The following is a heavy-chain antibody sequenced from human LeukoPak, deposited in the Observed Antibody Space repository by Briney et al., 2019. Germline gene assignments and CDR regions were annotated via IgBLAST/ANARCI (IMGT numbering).Heavy chain of an antibody. J-gene: IGHJ3*02. V-gene: IGHV5-51*01. Sequence: GESLNISCKGSGYSFTSYWIGWVRQMPGKGLEWMGIIYPGDSDTKYSPSFQGQVTISADRPVTTAYLQWSSLRASHTDMAYFARHGTRAAAGSTFDIWGQGTMVSVSS. D-gene: IGHD6-13*01. CDR3: ARHGTRAAAGSTFDI. CDR1: GYSFTSYW. CDR2: IYPGDSDT.